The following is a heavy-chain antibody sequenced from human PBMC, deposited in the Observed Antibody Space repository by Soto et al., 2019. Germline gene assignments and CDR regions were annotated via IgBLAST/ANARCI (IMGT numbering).Heavy chain of an antibody. CDR2: ISSSGNTI. D-gene: IGHD1-26*01. Sequence: GGSLRLSCAASQFTFSAYDMNWVRQAPGKGLEWVSYISSSGNTIHYADSVKGRFTISRDNAKNSLFLQMNSVRAEDTAVYYCAKEDPSWSYYPGYWGQGTLVTVSS. J-gene: IGHJ4*02. CDR1: QFTFSAYD. CDR3: AKEDPSWSYYPGY. V-gene: IGHV3-48*03.